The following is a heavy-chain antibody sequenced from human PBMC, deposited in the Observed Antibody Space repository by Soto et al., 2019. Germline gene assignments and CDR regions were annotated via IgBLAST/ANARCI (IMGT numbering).Heavy chain of an antibody. D-gene: IGHD5-12*01. V-gene: IGHV3-30*18. Sequence: GGSLRLSCAASGFTFSSYAMHWVRQAPGKGLEWVALISYDGSNKNYGDSVKGRFTISRDNSKNTLYLQMNSLRAEDTAVYYCAKDRGYSGYDSLDYWGQGNLVTVSS. J-gene: IGHJ4*02. CDR2: ISYDGSNK. CDR3: AKDRGYSGYDSLDY. CDR1: GFTFSSYA.